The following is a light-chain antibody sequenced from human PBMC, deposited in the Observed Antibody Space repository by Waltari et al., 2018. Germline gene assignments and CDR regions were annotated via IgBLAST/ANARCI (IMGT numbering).Light chain of an antibody. CDR3: QQRGKWPCT. J-gene: IGKJ4*01. CDR2: DAS. V-gene: IGKV3-11*01. Sequence: MLTQSPATLSLSPVERATLSCRASQSVSSYLAWYQQKPGHAPRLLIYDASNRATGIPARFSGSGSGTDFTLTISSLEPEDFAVYYCQQRGKWPCTFGGGTKVEIK. CDR1: QSVSSY.